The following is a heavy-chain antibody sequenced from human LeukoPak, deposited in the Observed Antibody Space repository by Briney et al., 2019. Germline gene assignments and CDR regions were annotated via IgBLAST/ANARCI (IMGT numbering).Heavy chain of an antibody. V-gene: IGHV4-4*07. D-gene: IGHD6-13*01. CDR1: GGSISSYY. Sequence: SETLSLTCTVSGGSISSYYWSWLRQPAGKGLEWIGRIYTSGSTNYNPSLNSRVTMSVDTSKNQFSLKLSSVTAADTAVYYCARVTYGQQLTIDYWGQGTLVTVSS. CDR2: IYTSGST. CDR3: ARVTYGQQLTIDY. J-gene: IGHJ4*02.